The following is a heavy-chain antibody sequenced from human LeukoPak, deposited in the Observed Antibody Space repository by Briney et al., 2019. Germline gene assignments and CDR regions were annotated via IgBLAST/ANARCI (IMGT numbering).Heavy chain of an antibody. J-gene: IGHJ3*02. V-gene: IGHV3-30-3*01. CDR3: ARIKEYGFDI. CDR2: ISYDGSNK. CDR1: GFTFSSYV. D-gene: IGHD3-10*01. Sequence: GGSLRLSCAASGFTFSSYVMHWVRQAPGKGLEWVAVISYDGSNKYYADSVKGRFTISRDNAKNSLYLQMNSLRAEDTAVYSCARIKEYGFDIWGQGTMVTVSS.